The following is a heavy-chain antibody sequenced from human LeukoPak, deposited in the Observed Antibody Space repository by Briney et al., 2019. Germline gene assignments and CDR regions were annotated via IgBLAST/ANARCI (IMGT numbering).Heavy chain of an antibody. Sequence: SETLSLTCTVSGGSISSGSYYWSWIRQPAGKGLEWIGRIYTSGSTNYNPSLKSRVTISVDTSKNQFSLKLSSVTAADTAVYYCARDGAPDAHCSSTSCAIRWGQGTLVTVSS. CDR1: GGSISSGSYY. D-gene: IGHD2-2*01. CDR3: ARDGAPDAHCSSTSCAIR. V-gene: IGHV4-61*02. CDR2: IYTSGST. J-gene: IGHJ4*02.